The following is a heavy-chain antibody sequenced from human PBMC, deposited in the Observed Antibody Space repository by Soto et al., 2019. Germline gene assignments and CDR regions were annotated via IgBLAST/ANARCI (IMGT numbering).Heavy chain of an antibody. D-gene: IGHD2-15*01. V-gene: IGHV3-30-3*01. J-gene: IGHJ6*02. Sequence: QVQLVESGGGVVQPGRSLRLSCAASGFTFSSYAMHWVRQAPGKGLEWVAVISYDGSNKYYADSVKGRFTISRVNSKNTLYLQMNSLRAEDTAVYHCARDLDIVVVVAATGTDGMDVWGQGTTVTVSS. CDR1: GFTFSSYA. CDR3: ARDLDIVVVVAATGTDGMDV. CDR2: ISYDGSNK.